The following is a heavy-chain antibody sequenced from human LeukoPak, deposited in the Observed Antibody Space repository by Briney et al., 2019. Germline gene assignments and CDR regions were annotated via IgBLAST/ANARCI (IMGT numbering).Heavy chain of an antibody. D-gene: IGHD5-12*01. CDR2: LSGNGGTT. V-gene: IGHV3-23*01. Sequence: GGSLRLSCAASGFTFSSYGMSWLRQAPGRGLEWVSVLSGNGGTTYYIDSVKGRFTISRDNSKNTLYLQMNSLRVEDTAVYYCARTDIVATMPIDYWGQGTLVTVSS. CDR3: ARTDIVATMPIDY. CDR1: GFTFSSYG. J-gene: IGHJ4*02.